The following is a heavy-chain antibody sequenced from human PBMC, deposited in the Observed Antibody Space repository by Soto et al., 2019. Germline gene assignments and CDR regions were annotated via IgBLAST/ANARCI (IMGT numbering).Heavy chain of an antibody. V-gene: IGHV1-18*01. Sequence: GASVKVSCKTSGYTFSDYGLAWLRQTPGQRPEWMGWVSTYNTNTNYAQKFQGRVIMTTDTSTTTTSMELRSLRSDDTAVYYCARVAKYGGPFDYWGQGTLVTVSS. J-gene: IGHJ4*02. CDR2: VSTYNTNT. D-gene: IGHD2-8*01. CDR1: GYTFSDYG. CDR3: ARVAKYGGPFDY.